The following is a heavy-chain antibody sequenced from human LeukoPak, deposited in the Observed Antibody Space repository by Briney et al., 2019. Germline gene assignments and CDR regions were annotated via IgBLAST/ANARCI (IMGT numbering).Heavy chain of an antibody. V-gene: IGHV4-59*01. Sequence: SETLSLTCTVSGGSISSYYWSWIRQPPGKGLEWIGYIYYSGSTNYNPSLKSRVTISVDTSKNQFSLKLSSVTAADTAVYYCARTRYGDYSSYYFDCWGQGTLVTVSS. CDR2: IYYSGST. J-gene: IGHJ4*02. CDR1: GGSISSYY. CDR3: ARTRYGDYSSYYFDC. D-gene: IGHD4-17*01.